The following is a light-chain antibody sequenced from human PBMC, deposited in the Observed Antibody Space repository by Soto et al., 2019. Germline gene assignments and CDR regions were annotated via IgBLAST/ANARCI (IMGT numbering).Light chain of an antibody. J-gene: IGLJ2*01. Sequence: QSALTQPPSASGSPGQSVTISCTGTSSDVGGYNYVSWYQQYPGKAPKLMIYEVSKRPSGVPDRFSGSKSGNTASLTVSGLQPEDEADYYCNSYAGSNNLVFGGGTKLTVL. CDR1: SSDVGGYNY. V-gene: IGLV2-8*01. CDR3: NSYAGSNNLV. CDR2: EVS.